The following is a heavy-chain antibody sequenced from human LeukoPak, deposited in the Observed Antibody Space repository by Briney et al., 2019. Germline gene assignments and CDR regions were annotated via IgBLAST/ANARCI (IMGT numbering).Heavy chain of an antibody. J-gene: IGHJ3*02. V-gene: IGHV1-2*04. CDR3: ARLQLVWLQDLGAFDI. CDR2: INPNSGGT. Sequence: ASVKVSCKASGYTFTGYYMHWVRQAPGQGLEWMGWINPNSGGTNYAQKFQGWVTMTRDTSISTAYMELSRLRSDDTAVYYCARLQLVWLQDLGAFDIWGQGTMVTVSS. CDR1: GYTFTGYY. D-gene: IGHD5-24*01.